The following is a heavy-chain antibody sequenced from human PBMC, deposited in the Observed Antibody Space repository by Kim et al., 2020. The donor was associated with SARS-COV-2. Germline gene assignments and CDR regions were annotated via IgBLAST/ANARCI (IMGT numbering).Heavy chain of an antibody. CDR1: GGSFSGYY. D-gene: IGHD3-10*01. V-gene: IGHV4-34*01. CDR2: INHSGST. J-gene: IGHJ6*02. CDR3: ARDLLWFGGGGYGMDV. Sequence: SETLSLTCAVYGGSFSGYYWSWIRQPPGKGLEWIGEINHSGSTNYNPSLKSRVTISVDTSKNQFSLKLSSVTAADTAVYYCARDLLWFGGGGYGMDVWGQGTTVTVSS.